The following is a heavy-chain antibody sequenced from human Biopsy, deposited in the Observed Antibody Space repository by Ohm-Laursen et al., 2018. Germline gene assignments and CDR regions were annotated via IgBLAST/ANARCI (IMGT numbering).Heavy chain of an antibody. CDR2: VYISGGT. V-gene: IGHV4-4*07. D-gene: IGHD2-15*01. CDR1: GGSINSHH. Sequence: SDTLSLTCTVSGGSINSHHWSWIRQPAGKGLEWIGRVYISGGTTYNPSLKSRVTMSLDTSKNKFSFRLRSVTAADTAVHYCARGSPSLAVFPFDYWGQGTLVTVSS. CDR3: ARGSPSLAVFPFDY. J-gene: IGHJ4*02.